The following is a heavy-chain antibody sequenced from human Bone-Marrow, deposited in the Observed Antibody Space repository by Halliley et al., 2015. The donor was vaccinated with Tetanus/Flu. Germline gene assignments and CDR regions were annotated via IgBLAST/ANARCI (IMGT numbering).Heavy chain of an antibody. Sequence: TTNYSPSLKSRVTISVDTSKTQFSLKLNSVTAADTAVYYCARGVSFSDGGVGSFDYHYYFDYWGQGTLVTVSS. J-gene: IGHJ4*02. V-gene: IGHV4-59*09. CDR3: ARGVSFSDGGVGSFDYHYYFDY. CDR2: TT. D-gene: IGHD3-9*01.